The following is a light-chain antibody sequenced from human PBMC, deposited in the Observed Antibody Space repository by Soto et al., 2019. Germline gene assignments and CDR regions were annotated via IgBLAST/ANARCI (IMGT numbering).Light chain of an antibody. CDR1: QSVSSSY. CDR3: QQYGSSHRE. J-gene: IGKJ1*01. CDR2: GAS. Sequence: EIVLTQSPGTLSLSPGERATLSCRASQSVSSSYLAWFQQKPGQAPRLLIYGASSRATGIPDRFSGSGSGTVFHLTIRRLEPEDFAVYYCQQYGSSHREFGQGTKVEIK. V-gene: IGKV3-20*01.